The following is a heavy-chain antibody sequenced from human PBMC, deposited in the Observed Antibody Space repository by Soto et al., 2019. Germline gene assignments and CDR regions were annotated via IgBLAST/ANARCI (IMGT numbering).Heavy chain of an antibody. Sequence: PGGSLRLSCVASGFTFSSYEINWVRQAPGKGLELVSYISNTGSIIYYADSVKGRFTISRDNAKNSLSLQMNSLRAEDTAAYYCARVDYYYYYGMDVWGQGTTVTVSS. J-gene: IGHJ6*02. V-gene: IGHV3-48*03. CDR3: ARVDYYYYYGMDV. CDR2: ISNTGSII. CDR1: GFTFSSYE.